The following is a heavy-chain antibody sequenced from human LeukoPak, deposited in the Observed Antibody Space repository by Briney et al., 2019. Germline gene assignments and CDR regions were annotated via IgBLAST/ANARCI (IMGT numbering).Heavy chain of an antibody. Sequence: GGSLRLSCAASEFTFSDYYMSWIRQAPGKGLEWVAFIRYDGSSEYYADSVKGRFTISRDNSKNTLYLQMNSLRAEDTAVYYCAKDETVDTAVFDYWGQGTLVTVSS. V-gene: IGHV3-30*02. CDR2: IRYDGSSE. D-gene: IGHD5-18*01. CDR1: EFTFSDYY. CDR3: AKDETVDTAVFDY. J-gene: IGHJ4*02.